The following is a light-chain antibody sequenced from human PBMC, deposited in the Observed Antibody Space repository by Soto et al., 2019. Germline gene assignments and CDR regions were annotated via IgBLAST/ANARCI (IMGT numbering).Light chain of an antibody. CDR1: QSVSSSF. V-gene: IGKV3-20*01. Sequence: EIVLTQSPGTLSLSPGERATLSCRASQSVSSSFLAWYQQKPGQAPRLLIYGASSRATGLPDRFSGSGSGTDFTLTISRLEPEDVAVYYCQQYDTSPWTFGQGTKVEIK. CDR2: GAS. CDR3: QQYDTSPWT. J-gene: IGKJ1*01.